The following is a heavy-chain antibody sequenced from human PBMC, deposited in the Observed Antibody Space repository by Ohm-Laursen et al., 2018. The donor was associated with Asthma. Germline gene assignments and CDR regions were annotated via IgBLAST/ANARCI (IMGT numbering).Heavy chain of an antibody. CDR1: GFTFSSYS. D-gene: IGHD4-17*01. CDR2: ISSSSSTI. CDR3: ARDPPVTTVTTGEYFDF. V-gene: IGHV3-48*01. Sequence: SLRLSCSASGFTFSSYSMNWVRQAPGKGLEWVSYISSSSSTIYYADSVKGRFTISRDNAKNSLYLQMNNLRADDTAVYYCARDPPVTTVTTGEYFDFWGHGTPVTVSS. J-gene: IGHJ4*01.